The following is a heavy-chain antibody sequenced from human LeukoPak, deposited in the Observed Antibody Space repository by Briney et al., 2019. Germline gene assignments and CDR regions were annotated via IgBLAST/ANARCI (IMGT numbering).Heavy chain of an antibody. CDR3: ARASYDSVPPSASLNS. V-gene: IGHV3-53*01. D-gene: IGHD3-22*01. Sequence: GGSLRLSCAASGFTVSSNYMSWVRQAPGKGLEWVSVIYSGGSTYYADSVKGRFTISRDNSKNTLYLQMNSLRAEDTAVYYCARASYDSVPPSASLNSWGQGTLVTVSA. CDR1: GFTVSSNY. CDR2: IYSGGST. J-gene: IGHJ5*02.